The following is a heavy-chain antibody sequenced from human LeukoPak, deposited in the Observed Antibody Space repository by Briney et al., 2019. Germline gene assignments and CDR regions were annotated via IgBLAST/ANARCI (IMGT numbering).Heavy chain of an antibody. CDR2: IYPGDSDT. Sequence: GESLKISCKGSGYSFTSYWIGWVRQMPGKGLEWMGIIYPGDSDTRYSPSFQGQVTISADKSISTAYLQWSSLKASDTAMYYCARHYSSSWYLGGYYYYGMDVWAKGPRSPSP. CDR3: ARHYSSSWYLGGYYYYGMDV. J-gene: IGHJ6*02. D-gene: IGHD6-13*01. CDR1: GYSFTSYW. V-gene: IGHV5-51*01.